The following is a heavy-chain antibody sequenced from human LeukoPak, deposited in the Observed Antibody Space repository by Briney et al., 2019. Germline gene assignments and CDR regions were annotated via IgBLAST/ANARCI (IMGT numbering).Heavy chain of an antibody. J-gene: IGHJ6*02. Sequence: SETLSLTCTVSGGSISSGGYYWSWIRQHPGKGLEWIGYIYYSGSTYYNPSLKSRVTISVDTSKNQFSLKLSSVTAADTAVYYCAREPITMVRGGDYYYGMDVWGQGTTVTVSS. CDR2: IYYSGST. V-gene: IGHV4-31*03. CDR3: AREPITMVRGGDYYYGMDV. D-gene: IGHD3-10*01. CDR1: GGSISSGGYY.